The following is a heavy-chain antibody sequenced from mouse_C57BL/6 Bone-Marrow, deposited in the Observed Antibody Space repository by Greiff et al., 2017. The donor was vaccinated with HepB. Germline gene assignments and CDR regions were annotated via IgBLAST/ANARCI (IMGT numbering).Heavy chain of an antibody. V-gene: IGHV1-69*01. D-gene: IGHD1-1*01. CDR1: GYTFTSYW. CDR2: IDPSDSYT. CDR3: ARSAYYGRGYFDV. Sequence: VQLQQPGAELVMPGASVKLSCKASGYTFTSYWMHWVTQRPGQGLEWIGEIDPSDSYTNYNQKFKGKSTLTVDKSSSTAYMQLSSLTSEDSAVYYCARSAYYGRGYFDVWGTGTTVTVSS. J-gene: IGHJ1*03.